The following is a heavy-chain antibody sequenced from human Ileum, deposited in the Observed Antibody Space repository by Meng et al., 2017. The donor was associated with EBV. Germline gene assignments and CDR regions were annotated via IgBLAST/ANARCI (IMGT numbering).Heavy chain of an antibody. J-gene: IGHJ5*02. CDR1: GFPLSDHY. V-gene: IGHV3-11*01. D-gene: IGHD2-2*01. Sequence: QVHLVGSGGGVVKTGGYLRLSCAASGFPLSDHYMRGIRQAAGKGLEWVSHADSVKGRFTISRDNAKSSMCLQMNSLRAEDTAVYYCARGVWEGHCTTTSCRPNWFDPWGQGTLVTVSS. CDR3: ARGVWEGHCTTTSCRPNWFDP.